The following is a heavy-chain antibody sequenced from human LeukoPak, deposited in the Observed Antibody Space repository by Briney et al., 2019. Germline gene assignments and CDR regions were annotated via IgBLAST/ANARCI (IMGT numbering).Heavy chain of an antibody. D-gene: IGHD3-22*01. CDR1: GGSISSSSYY. Sequence: SETLSLTCTVSGGSISSSSYYWGWIRQPPGKGLEWIGSIYYSGSTYYNPSLKSRVTISVDTSKNQFSLKLSSVTAADTAVYYCARSYYYDSSGYFLSGYYYMDVWGKGTTVTISS. V-gene: IGHV4-39*07. CDR3: ARSYYYDSSGYFLSGYYYMDV. CDR2: IYYSGST. J-gene: IGHJ6*03.